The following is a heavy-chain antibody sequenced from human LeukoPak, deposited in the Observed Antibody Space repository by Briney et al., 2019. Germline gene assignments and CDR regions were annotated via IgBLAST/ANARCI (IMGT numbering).Heavy chain of an antibody. CDR2: ISSSGSTI. Sequence: PGGSLRLSCVASGFTFSSYEMNWVRQAPGKGLEWVSYISSSGSTIYYADSVKGRFTISRDNAKNSLYLQMNSLRAEDTAVYYCARDCAGSCYALVTDAFDIWGQGTMVTVSS. V-gene: IGHV3-48*03. CDR3: ARDCAGSCYALVTDAFDI. CDR1: GFTFSSYE. J-gene: IGHJ3*02. D-gene: IGHD2-2*01.